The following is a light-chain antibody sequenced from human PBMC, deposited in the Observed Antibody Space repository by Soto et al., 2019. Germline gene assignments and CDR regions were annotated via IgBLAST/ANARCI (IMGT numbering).Light chain of an antibody. J-gene: IGKJ5*01. CDR3: QQSYSSSPIT. V-gene: IGKV1-39*01. CDR1: QPINDY. CDR2: SAS. Sequence: DIHMTQSPSSLSAAVGDRVSITCRASQPINDYLNWYRQAPGKAPTLLIYSASSLRSGVPSRFSGYGSGTDFTLSISSLQPEDFASYYCQQSYSSSPITFGPGTRLEIK.